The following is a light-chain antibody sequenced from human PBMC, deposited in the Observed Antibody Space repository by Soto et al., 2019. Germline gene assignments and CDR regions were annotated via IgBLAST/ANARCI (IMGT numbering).Light chain of an antibody. CDR2: DAS. V-gene: IGKV1-5*01. J-gene: IGKJ1*01. CDR3: ERWSVYSRT. CDR1: QSICAS. Sequence: DIQMTQSPSTLSASVGDRVTITCRASQSICASLAWDQQKPGKDPNLLIYDASSLENGIPAKFSGSGAETEFTLAINSLLLEDFATCCSERWSVYSRTFSQGTEVEIK.